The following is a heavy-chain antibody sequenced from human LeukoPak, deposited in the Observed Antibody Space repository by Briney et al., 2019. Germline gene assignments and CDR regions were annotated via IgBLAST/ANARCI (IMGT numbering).Heavy chain of an antibody. CDR1: GFTFSSYA. Sequence: PGRSLRLSCAASGFTFSSYAMHWVRQAPGKGLEWVAVISYDGSNKYYADSVKGRFTISRDNSKNTLYLQMNSLRAEDTAVYYCAREKQWLPFGYFDYWGQGTLVTVSS. CDR2: ISYDGSNK. J-gene: IGHJ4*02. D-gene: IGHD5-12*01. V-gene: IGHV3-30-3*01. CDR3: AREKQWLPFGYFDY.